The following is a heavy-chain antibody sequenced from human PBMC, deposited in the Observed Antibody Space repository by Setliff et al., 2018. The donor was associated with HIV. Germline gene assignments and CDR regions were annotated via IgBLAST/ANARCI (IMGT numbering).Heavy chain of an antibody. CDR2: INHSGST. CDR3: ARRIDDSGSFPDKNWFDT. J-gene: IGHJ5*02. Sequence: SETLSLTCAVYGGSFSGYDWSWIRQPPGKGLEWIGEINHSGSTNYNPSLKSRVTMSIDTSKNQFSLRLTSVTAADKAVYYCARRIDDSGSFPDKNWFDTWGQGSLVTVSS. CDR1: GGSFSGYD. D-gene: IGHD3-10*01. V-gene: IGHV4-34*01.